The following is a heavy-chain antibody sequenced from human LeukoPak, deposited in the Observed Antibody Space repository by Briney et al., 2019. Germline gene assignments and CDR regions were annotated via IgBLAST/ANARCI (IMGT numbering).Heavy chain of an antibody. D-gene: IGHD1-14*01. V-gene: IGHV3-48*03. CDR1: GFSFSTFE. CDR2: ISSSGSIT. Sequence: GSLRLSCAASGFSFSTFEMNWVRQAPGKGLEWVSYISSSGSITYYADSVKGRFTISRDNAKNSLYLQMNSLRAEDTAVYYCARDRQVSASYYYYGMDVWGQGTTVTVSS. CDR3: ARDRQVSASYYYYGMDV. J-gene: IGHJ6*02.